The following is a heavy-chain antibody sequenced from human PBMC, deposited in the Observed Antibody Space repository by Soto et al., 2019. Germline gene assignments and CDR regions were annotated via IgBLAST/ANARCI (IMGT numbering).Heavy chain of an antibody. CDR2: ISAYNGNT. V-gene: IGHV1-18*01. CDR3: ARQQWLYYYYGMDV. J-gene: IGHJ6*02. Sequence: ASVKVSCKASGYTFTTYGISWVRQAPGQGLEWMGWISAYNGNTNYAQKIQGRVTMTIDTSTSTAYMELRSLRSDDTAVYYCARQQWLYYYYGMDVWGQGTTVTVSS. CDR1: GYTFTTYG. D-gene: IGHD6-19*01.